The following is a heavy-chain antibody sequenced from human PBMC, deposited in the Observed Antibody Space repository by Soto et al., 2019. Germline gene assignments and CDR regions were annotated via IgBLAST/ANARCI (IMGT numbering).Heavy chain of an antibody. V-gene: IGHV4-34*01. Sequence: QVQLQQWGAGPLRPLETLSLTCGVSGGSFSGYYWAWIRQSPGKGLEWIGEINDRGSINYNPSLKSRVSISVDTSTIHYSLNLRSVTAADTAVYYCARESHDILTGPPWVWYFDLWGRGTLVTVSS. CDR2: INDRGSI. CDR1: GGSFSGYY. J-gene: IGHJ2*01. D-gene: IGHD3-9*01. CDR3: ARESHDILTGPPWVWYFDL.